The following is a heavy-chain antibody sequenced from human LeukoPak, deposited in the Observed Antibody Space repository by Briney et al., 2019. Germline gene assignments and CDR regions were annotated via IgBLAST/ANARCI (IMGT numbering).Heavy chain of an antibody. CDR1: GYTLTELS. CDR3: ATGAVAGKGHYYYYMDV. Sequence: ASVKVSCKVSGYTLTELSMHWVRQAPGKGLEWMGGFDPEDGETIYAQKFQGRVTMTEDTSTDTAYMELSSLRSEDTAVYYCATGAVAGKGHYYYYMDVWGKGTTVTVSS. V-gene: IGHV1-24*01. D-gene: IGHD6-19*01. CDR2: FDPEDGET. J-gene: IGHJ6*03.